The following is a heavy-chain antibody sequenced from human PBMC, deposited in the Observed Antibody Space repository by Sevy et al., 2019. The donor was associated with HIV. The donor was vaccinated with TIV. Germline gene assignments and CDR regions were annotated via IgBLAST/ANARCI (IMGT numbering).Heavy chain of an antibody. CDR2: IWYDGRTE. Sequence: GGSLRLSCVASGFTFRSFSMHWVRQAPGKGLEWVAAIWYDGRTERYADSVQGRFTISRDNSKKTLYLQMNSLRDEDTAIYYCARDAARVIVPTAGFDSWGRGTLVTVSS. CDR1: GFTFRSFS. CDR3: ARDAARVIVPTAGFDS. D-gene: IGHD1-1*01. V-gene: IGHV3-33*01. J-gene: IGHJ5*01.